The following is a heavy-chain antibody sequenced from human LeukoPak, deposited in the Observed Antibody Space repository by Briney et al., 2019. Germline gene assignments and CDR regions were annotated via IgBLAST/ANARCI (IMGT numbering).Heavy chain of an antibody. J-gene: IGHJ3*01. CDR1: GYTFSNYA. Sequence: GASVKVSCKASGYTFSNYAISWVRQAPGQGLEWKGWIGAYNGNPDYTQSLQGRVTMTTDTSTSTAYMELRSLKSDDTAVYYCAREDPGGAFDVWGRGTMVTVS. CDR3: AREDPGGAFDV. CDR2: IGAYNGNP. V-gene: IGHV1-18*01. D-gene: IGHD3-16*01.